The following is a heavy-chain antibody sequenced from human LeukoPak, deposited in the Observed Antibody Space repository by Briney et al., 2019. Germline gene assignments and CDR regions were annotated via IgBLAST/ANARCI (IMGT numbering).Heavy chain of an antibody. CDR3: AKLLYYYDSSQPY. Sequence: GGSLRLSCAASGFTFSTYGMSWVRQAPGKGLEWVSAISSSGGSTYYADSVKGRFTISRDSSKNTLYLLMSSLRAGDTAVYYCAKLLYYYDSSQPYWGQGTLVTVSS. CDR2: ISSSGGST. J-gene: IGHJ4*02. D-gene: IGHD3-22*01. V-gene: IGHV3-23*01. CDR1: GFTFSTYG.